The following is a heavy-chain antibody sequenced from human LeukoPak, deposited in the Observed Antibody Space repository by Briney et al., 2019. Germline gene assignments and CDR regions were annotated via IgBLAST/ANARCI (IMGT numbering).Heavy chain of an antibody. Sequence: SETLSLTCSVSGASISSSDYYWGWIRQPPGKGLEWIGGINYSGSTYYNPSLKSRVTISVDTSKNHFSLRLTSMTAADTAVYYCARLTHSYYSDTSGYYPYYYMDVWGKGTTVTVSS. CDR2: INYSGST. J-gene: IGHJ6*03. V-gene: IGHV4-39*02. D-gene: IGHD3-22*01. CDR1: GASISSSDYY. CDR3: ARLTHSYYSDTSGYYPYYYMDV.